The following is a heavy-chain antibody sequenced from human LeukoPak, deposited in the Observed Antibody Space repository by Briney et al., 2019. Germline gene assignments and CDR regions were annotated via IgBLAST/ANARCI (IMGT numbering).Heavy chain of an antibody. Sequence: PGGSLRLSCEASGSGFTFGNFGMSWVRQAPGKGPEWLSGISGSGYADSVKGRFTTSRDNSKNTVYIEMNSLRAEDTAVYYCAKDGSWGDYYFYFYMDVWGKGTTVTVSS. CDR1: GSGFTFGNFG. J-gene: IGHJ6*03. V-gene: IGHV3-23*01. D-gene: IGHD3-16*01. CDR2: ISGSG. CDR3: AKDGSWGDYYFYFYMDV.